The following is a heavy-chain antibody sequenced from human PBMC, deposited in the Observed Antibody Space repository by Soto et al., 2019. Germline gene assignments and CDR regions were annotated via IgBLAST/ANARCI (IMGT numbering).Heavy chain of an antibody. CDR3: ARLGVTFRAMAV. D-gene: IGHD4-4*01. J-gene: IGHJ6*02. Sequence: HVHLQESGPGLVKPSQTLSLICNVSGGSISSGDYYWSWIRQPPGKGLEWIGYIYHSGTTYYHPSLQIRVAISVDTSKNPFALILSSVIAADTAVYSCARLGVTFRAMAVWGQGTTVTVSS. CDR1: GGSISSGDYY. V-gene: IGHV4-30-4*01. CDR2: IYHSGTT.